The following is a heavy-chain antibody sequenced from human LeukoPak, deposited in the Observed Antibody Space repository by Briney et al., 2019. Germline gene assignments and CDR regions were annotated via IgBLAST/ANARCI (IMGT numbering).Heavy chain of an antibody. D-gene: IGHD2-21*02. CDR1: GFTVGSNY. V-gene: IGHV3-66*02. J-gene: IGHJ3*02. CDR2: IYSGGST. Sequence: PGGSLRLSCAASGFTVGSNYMSWVRQAPGKGLEWVSVIYSGGSTYYADSVKGRFTISRDNSKNTLYLQMNSLRAEDTAVYYCARVCGGDCFDAFDIWGQGTMVTVSS. CDR3: ARVCGGDCFDAFDI.